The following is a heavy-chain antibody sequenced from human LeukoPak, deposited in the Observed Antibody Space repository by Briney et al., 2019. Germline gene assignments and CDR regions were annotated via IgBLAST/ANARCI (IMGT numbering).Heavy chain of an antibody. CDR1: GYTFTGYY. Sequence: ASVKVSCKASGYTFTGYYMYWVRQAPGQGLEWMGWINPNSGGTNYAQKFQGRVTMTRDTSISTAYMELSRLRSDDTAVYYCASGILPTFRLNWFDPWGQGNLVHVPS. CDR2: INPNSGGT. D-gene: IGHD3-16*01. CDR3: ASGILPTFRLNWFDP. V-gene: IGHV1-2*02. J-gene: IGHJ5*02.